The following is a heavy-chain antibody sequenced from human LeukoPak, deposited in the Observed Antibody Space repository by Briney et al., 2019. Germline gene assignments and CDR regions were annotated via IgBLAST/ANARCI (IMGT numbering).Heavy chain of an antibody. D-gene: IGHD3-9*01. CDR3: AKERETGTRYYFDY. CDR2: ISYDGSNE. V-gene: IGHV3-30*18. J-gene: IGHJ4*02. Sequence: PGGSLRLSCAASGFTHGSYGMHWARRAPGKGLEWVASISYDGSNEYYGDSVKGRFSVSRDNSKNTLYLHMNSLRAEDTAVYYCAKERETGTRYYFDYWGQGTLVTVSS. CDR1: GFTHGSYG.